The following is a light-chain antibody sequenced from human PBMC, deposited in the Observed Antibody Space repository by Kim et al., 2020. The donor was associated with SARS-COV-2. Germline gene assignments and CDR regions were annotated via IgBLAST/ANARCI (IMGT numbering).Light chain of an antibody. Sequence: QSVVTQPPSVSGTPGQRITISCSGGNPNIGNNPVNWYQQLPGSAPKLLIYNKNQRPSGVPDRFSGSKAGIAASLAISGLQSDDEGDYYCSAWDDSLNALVFGAGTKVTV. CDR1: NPNIGNNP. CDR3: SAWDDSLNALV. CDR2: NKN. V-gene: IGLV1-44*01. J-gene: IGLJ1*01.